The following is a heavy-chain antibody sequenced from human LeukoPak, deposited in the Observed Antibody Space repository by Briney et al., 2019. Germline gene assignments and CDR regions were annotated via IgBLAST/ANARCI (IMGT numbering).Heavy chain of an antibody. CDR1: GYSFTSYW. CDR3: ARHSTPYSGYVPFDY. CDR2: IYPAGSDT. J-gene: IGHJ4*02. D-gene: IGHD5-12*01. V-gene: IGHV5-51*01. Sequence: GESLKISCKGSGYSFTSYWIGWVRQMPGKGLEWMGIIYPAGSDTRYSPSFQGQVTISADKSISTAYLQWSSLKASDTAMYYCARHSTPYSGYVPFDYWGQGTLVTVSS.